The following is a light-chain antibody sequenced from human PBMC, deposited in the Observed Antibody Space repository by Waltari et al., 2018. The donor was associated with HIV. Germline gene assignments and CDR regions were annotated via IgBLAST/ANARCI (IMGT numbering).Light chain of an antibody. CDR2: GAT. V-gene: IGKV1-39*01. J-gene: IGKJ3*01. Sequence: DIQMTQSPSSLSASVGDTVTITCRARQSIDNYLNWYQQTPGKAPRLLIFGATRLQSGVPSRFRGSGSGSDFTLTVISLQPEDFATYYCQQTLRSPQTFGPGTKVDIK. CDR3: QQTLRSPQT. CDR1: QSIDNY.